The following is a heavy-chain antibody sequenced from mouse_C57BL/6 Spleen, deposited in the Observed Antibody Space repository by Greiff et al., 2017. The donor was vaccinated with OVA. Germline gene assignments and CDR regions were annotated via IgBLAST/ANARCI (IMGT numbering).Heavy chain of an antibody. D-gene: IGHD3-3*01. V-gene: IGHV1-52*01. CDR3: ASEEGPWFAY. J-gene: IGHJ3*01. Sequence: VQLQPPWAELVRPGSSVTLSCQASGYTFTSYWLHLVKQRPIQGLEWLGNIDPSDSETHSNQKFKDKATLTVDKSTSTAYMQLSSLTSEDSAVDYCASEEGPWFAYWGQGTLVTVSA. CDR1: GYTFTSYW. CDR2: IDPSDSET.